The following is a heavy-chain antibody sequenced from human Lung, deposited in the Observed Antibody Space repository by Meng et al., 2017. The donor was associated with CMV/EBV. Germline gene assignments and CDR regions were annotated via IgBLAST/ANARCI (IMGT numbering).Heavy chain of an antibody. CDR1: GYTFTSYG. J-gene: IGHJ4*02. CDR3: SGEKGGCNGSSFDEFPFDY. V-gene: IGHV1-18*04. CDR2: ISAYNGNT. D-gene: IGHD5-12*01. Sequence: ASVKVSCKASGYTFTSYGISWVRQAPGQGLEWMGWISAYNGNTNYAQKLQSRVTMTTDKSTITTYMELWSRRSDDEAVYYCSGEKGGCNGSSFDEFPFDYWGQGXLVTVSS.